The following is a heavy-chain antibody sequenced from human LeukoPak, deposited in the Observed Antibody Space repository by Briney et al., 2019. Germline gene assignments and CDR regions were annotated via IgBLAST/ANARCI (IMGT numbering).Heavy chain of an antibody. CDR3: AREADIVVVPAADSLTYYYYYGMDV. D-gene: IGHD2-2*01. Sequence: KTGGSLRLSCAVSGLTFSNHAMNWVRQAPGKGLEWVSSISSSSSYIYYADSVKGQFTISRDNAKNSLYLQMNSLRAEDTAVYYCAREADIVVVPAADSLTYYYYYGMDVWGQGTTVTVSS. CDR2: ISSSSSYI. V-gene: IGHV3-21*01. CDR1: GLTFSNHA. J-gene: IGHJ6*02.